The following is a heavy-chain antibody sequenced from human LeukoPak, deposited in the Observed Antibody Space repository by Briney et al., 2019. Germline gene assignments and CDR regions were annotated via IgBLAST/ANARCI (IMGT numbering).Heavy chain of an antibody. Sequence: ASVKVSCKASGHTFTRFGITWVRQAPGQGFEWLGWISVYNGKTDYAQKNQGRVTMTTDTSTSTAYMELRSLRSDDTAVYYCARDQDWFDPWGQGTLVTVSS. J-gene: IGHJ5*02. CDR3: ARDQDWFDP. V-gene: IGHV1-18*01. CDR1: GHTFTRFG. CDR2: ISVYNGKT.